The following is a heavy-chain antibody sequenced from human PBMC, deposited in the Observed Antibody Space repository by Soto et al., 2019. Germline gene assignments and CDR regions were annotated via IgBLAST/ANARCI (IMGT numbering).Heavy chain of an antibody. CDR2: IYHTGTT. V-gene: IGHV4-38-2*01. D-gene: IGHD3-10*01. CDR1: GYAISSGFY. J-gene: IGHJ5*02. Sequence: AETLSLTCDVSGYAISSGFYWAWIRQPPGKRLEWIGNIYHTGTTYYNPSLKSRVTMSVDTSKNQFSLRLSSVTAADTAVFYCARVRTVGMSGSPGDPWGQGTLVTVSS. CDR3: ARVRTVGMSGSPGDP.